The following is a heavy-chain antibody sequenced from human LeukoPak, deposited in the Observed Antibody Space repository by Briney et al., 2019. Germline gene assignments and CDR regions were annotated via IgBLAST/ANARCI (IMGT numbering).Heavy chain of an antibody. CDR1: GYTFTSYD. J-gene: IGHJ4*02. D-gene: IGHD5-12*01. V-gene: IGHV1-8*03. CDR3: ARVPSGYDFHFDY. CDR2: MSPNSGNT. Sequence: ASVKVSCKASGYTFTSYDINWVRQATGQGLEWMGWMSPNSGNTGYAQKFQGRVTITRNTSISTAYMELSSLRSEDTAVYYCARVPSGYDFHFDYWGQGTLVTVSS.